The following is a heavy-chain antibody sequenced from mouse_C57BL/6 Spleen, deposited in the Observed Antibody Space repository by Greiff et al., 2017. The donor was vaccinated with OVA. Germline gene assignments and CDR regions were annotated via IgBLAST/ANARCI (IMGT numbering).Heavy chain of an antibody. D-gene: IGHD1-1*01. CDR2: IDPSDSYT. Sequence: QVQLQQPGAELVKPGASVKLSCKASGYTFTSYWMQWVKQRPGQGLEWIGEIDPSDSYTNYNQKVKGKATLTVDTSTSTAYMQLSSLTSEDSAVYYCARKDYGSGFDYWGQGTTLTVSA. V-gene: IGHV1-50*01. J-gene: IGHJ2*01. CDR1: GYTFTSYW. CDR3: ARKDYGSGFDY.